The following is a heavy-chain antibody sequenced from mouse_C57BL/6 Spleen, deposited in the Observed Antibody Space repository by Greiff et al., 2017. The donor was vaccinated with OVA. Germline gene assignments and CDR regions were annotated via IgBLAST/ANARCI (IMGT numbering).Heavy chain of an antibody. CDR3: ARGLLQDYAMDY. CDR1: GYTFTDYN. CDR2: INPNNGGT. Sequence: EVQLQQSGPELVKPGASVKMSCKASGYTFTDYNMHWVKQSHGKSLEWIGYINPNNGGTSYNQKFKGKATLTVNKSSSTAYMELRSLTSEGYAVYYCARGLLQDYAMDYWGQRTSVTVSS. D-gene: IGHD2-3*01. J-gene: IGHJ4*01. V-gene: IGHV1-22*01.